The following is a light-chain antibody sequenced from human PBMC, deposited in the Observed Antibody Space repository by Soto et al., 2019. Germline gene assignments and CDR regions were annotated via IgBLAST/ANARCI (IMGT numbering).Light chain of an antibody. V-gene: IGKV3-11*01. J-gene: IGKJ4*01. CDR2: DAS. Sequence: EIVLTQSPATLSLYPGERATLSCRASQSVSNYLAWYQQKPGQAPRLLIYDASNRATGIPARFSGSGSGTDFTLTISSLEPEDFAVYYCQQRSNWPLTFDGGTKVEIK. CDR1: QSVSNY. CDR3: QQRSNWPLT.